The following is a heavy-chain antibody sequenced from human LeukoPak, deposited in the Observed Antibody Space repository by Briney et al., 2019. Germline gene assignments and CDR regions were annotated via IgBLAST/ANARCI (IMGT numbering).Heavy chain of an antibody. CDR2: ISSSSSYI. V-gene: IGHV3-21*01. Sequence: GGSLRLSCVASGFTFSRYSMNWVRQAPGKGLEWVSFISSSSSYIYYADSVKGRFTISRDNAKNSLYLQMNSLRAEDTAVYYCATYSGSYWEYYFDSWGQGTLVTVSS. CDR3: ATYSGSYWEYYFDS. CDR1: GFTFSRYS. J-gene: IGHJ4*02. D-gene: IGHD1-26*01.